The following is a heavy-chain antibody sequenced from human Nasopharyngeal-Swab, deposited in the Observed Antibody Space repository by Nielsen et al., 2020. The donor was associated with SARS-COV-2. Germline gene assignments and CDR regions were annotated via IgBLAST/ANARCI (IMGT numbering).Heavy chain of an antibody. Sequence: SVPTLVKPTLTLTLTCTFSGFSLSTSGMCVSWIRQPPGKALEWLARIDWDDDKYYSTSLKTMLTISKDTSKNQVVLTMTNMDPVDTATYYCARIPRYGGSPDYWGQGTLVTVSS. D-gene: IGHD1-26*01. CDR1: GFSLSTSGMC. J-gene: IGHJ4*02. CDR2: IDWDDDK. CDR3: ARIPRYGGSPDY. V-gene: IGHV2-70*11.